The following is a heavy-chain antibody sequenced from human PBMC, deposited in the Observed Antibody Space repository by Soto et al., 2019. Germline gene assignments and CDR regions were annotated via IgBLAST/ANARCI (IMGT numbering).Heavy chain of an antibody. D-gene: IGHD5-12*01. CDR3: ARDRWQGATSAYYYYGMDV. CDR1: GGTFSSYA. J-gene: IGHJ6*02. CDR2: IIPIFGTA. Sequence: SVKVSCKASGGTFSSYAISWVRQAPGQGLEWMGGIIPIFGTANYAQKFQGRVTITADESTSTAYMELSSLRSEDTAVYYCARDRWQGATSAYYYYGMDVWGQGTTVTVSS. V-gene: IGHV1-69*13.